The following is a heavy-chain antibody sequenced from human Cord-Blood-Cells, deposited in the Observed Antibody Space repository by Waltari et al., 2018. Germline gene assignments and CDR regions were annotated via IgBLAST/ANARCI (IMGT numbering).Heavy chain of an antibody. CDR2: INHSGNT. D-gene: IGHD6-25*01. CDR3: ARGGNARKNAADYFDY. CDR1: GGSFSGYY. J-gene: IGHJ4*02. Sequence: QVQLQQWGAGLLKPSETLSLTCAVYGGSFSGYYWSWIRQPPGKGLEWIGEINHSGNTNYNPSLKSRVTISVDTSKNQFSLKLSSVTAADTAVYYCARGGNARKNAADYFDYWGQGTLVTVSS. V-gene: IGHV4-34*01.